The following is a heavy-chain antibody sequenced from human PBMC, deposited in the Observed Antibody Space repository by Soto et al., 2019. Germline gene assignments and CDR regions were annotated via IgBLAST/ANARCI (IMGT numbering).Heavy chain of an antibody. V-gene: IGHV3-33*01. CDR1: GFTFSSYG. CDR3: ASGGFGEYYMDV. Sequence: GGSLRLSCAASGFTFSSYGMHWVRQAPGKGLEWVAVIWYDGSNKYYADSVKGRFTISRDNSKNTLYLQMNSLRAEDTAVYYCASGGFGEYYMDVWGKGTTVTVSS. CDR2: IWYDGSNK. D-gene: IGHD3-10*01. J-gene: IGHJ6*03.